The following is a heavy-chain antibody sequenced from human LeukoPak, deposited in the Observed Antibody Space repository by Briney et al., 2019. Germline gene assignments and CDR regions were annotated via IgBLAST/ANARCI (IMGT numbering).Heavy chain of an antibody. V-gene: IGHV4-61*02. CDR3: ARAGDVVVVPPTAYLPPRYYMDV. J-gene: IGHJ6*03. CDR2: IYATGNT. CDR1: GGPISRGTYY. D-gene: IGHD2-2*01. Sequence: PSETLSLTCTVSGGPISRGTYYWSWIRQTVEKGLLWIGRIYATGNTKYNTSLKGRVPISLDTSKNQFSLILTSVTAADTAVYYCARAGDVVVVPPTAYLPPRYYMDVWGKGTSVTVSS.